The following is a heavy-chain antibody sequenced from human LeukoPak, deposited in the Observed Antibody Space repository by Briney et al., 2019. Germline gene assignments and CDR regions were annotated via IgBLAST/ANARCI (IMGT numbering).Heavy chain of an antibody. CDR2: ISGRGGST. J-gene: IGHJ4*02. D-gene: IGHD2-8*01. CDR3: AKDKMVYALFGYFDY. V-gene: IGHV3-23*01. Sequence: GGSLRLSCAASGFTFSSYAMSWVRQAPGKGLEWVSAISGRGGSTYYADSVKGRFTISRDNSKNTLYLQMNSLRAEDTAVYYCAKDKMVYALFGYFDYWGQGTLVTVSS. CDR1: GFTFSSYA.